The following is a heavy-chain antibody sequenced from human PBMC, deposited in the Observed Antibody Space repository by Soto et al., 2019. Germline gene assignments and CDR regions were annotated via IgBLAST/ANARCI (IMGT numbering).Heavy chain of an antibody. V-gene: IGHV3-23*01. Sequence: LRLSCAASGFTFSTYPMNWVRQAPGKGLEWVSSISGSGISTFYVDTVKGRFTISRDNSKNTVFLQINSLRAEDTAIYYCAKFPVITASYYYQDMDVWGQGTTVTVSS. CDR2: ISGSGIST. CDR1: GFTFSTYP. D-gene: IGHD4-4*01. J-gene: IGHJ6*03. CDR3: AKFPVITASYYYQDMDV.